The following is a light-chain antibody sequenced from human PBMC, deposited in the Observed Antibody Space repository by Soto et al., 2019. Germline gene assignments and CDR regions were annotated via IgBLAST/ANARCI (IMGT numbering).Light chain of an antibody. Sequence: DIQLTQSPSFLSASVGDRVTITCRASQGISSYLAWYQQKPGKAPKLLIYAASTLQSGVPSRFSGSGSGTDFPLTISSLQPEDFATYYCQQFNSYLITFGQGTRLEIK. CDR2: AAS. J-gene: IGKJ5*01. V-gene: IGKV1-9*01. CDR1: QGISSY. CDR3: QQFNSYLIT.